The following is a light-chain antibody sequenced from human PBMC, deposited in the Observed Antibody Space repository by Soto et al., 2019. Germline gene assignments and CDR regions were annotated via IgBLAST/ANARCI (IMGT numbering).Light chain of an antibody. CDR3: QQYGTSPRT. V-gene: IGKV3-20*01. J-gene: IGKJ1*01. CDR1: QSVTNTY. CDR2: GAS. Sequence: EIVLTQSPGTLSLSPGETATLSCRASQSVTNTYLAWYQQKPGQAPRLLIYGASNRATGIPDRFSGSGSGTDFTLTIARLEPEDFAVYFCQQYGTSPRTFGRGTKVDIK.